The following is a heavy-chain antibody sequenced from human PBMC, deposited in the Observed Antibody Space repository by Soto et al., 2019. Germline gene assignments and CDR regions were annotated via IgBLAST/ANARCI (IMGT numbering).Heavy chain of an antibody. D-gene: IGHD6-25*01. Sequence: QVQLVQSGPEVKKPGASVKVSCKASGYSFTSYGVSWVRQAPGQGLEWMGWISVDSGNTDYAQKFRGRVTMTTETSTSAAYMDLMSLRSDDTAVYYCVRDPQRNDYRSQGTLVTVSS. V-gene: IGHV1-18*04. CDR1: GYSFTSYG. CDR3: VRDPQRNDY. J-gene: IGHJ4*02. CDR2: ISVDSGNT.